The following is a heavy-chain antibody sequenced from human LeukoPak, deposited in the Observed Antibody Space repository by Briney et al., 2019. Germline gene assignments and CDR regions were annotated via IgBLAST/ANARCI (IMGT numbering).Heavy chain of an antibody. CDR1: GFTFSSYA. V-gene: IGHV3-11*03. D-gene: IGHD3-10*01. CDR3: ARWKGSGSYSFYFDY. CDR2: ISSSSSYT. Sequence: GSLRLSCAASGFTFSSYAMSWIRQAPGKGLEWVSYISSSSSYTNYADSVKGRFTVSRDNAKNSLHLQMNSLRAEDTAVYYCARWKGSGSYSFYFDYWGQGTLVIVSS. J-gene: IGHJ4*02.